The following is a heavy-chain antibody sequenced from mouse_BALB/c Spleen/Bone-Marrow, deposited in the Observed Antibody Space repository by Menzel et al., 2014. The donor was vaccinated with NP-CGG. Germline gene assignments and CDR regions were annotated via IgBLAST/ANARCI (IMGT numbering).Heavy chain of an antibody. V-gene: IGHV5-6*01. CDR3: ARRGDGNSYRYCDV. D-gene: IGHD2-1*01. J-gene: IGHJ1*01. CDR1: GFTFSSYG. CDR2: ISSGGSYT. Sequence: EVQLQQSGGDLVKPGGSLKLSCAASGFTFSSYGMSWVRPTPDKRLEWVATISSGGSYTYYPDSVKGRFTISRDNAKKTLYLQMSRQKSEETAMYYCARRGDGNSYRYCDVGGAETTVTIS.